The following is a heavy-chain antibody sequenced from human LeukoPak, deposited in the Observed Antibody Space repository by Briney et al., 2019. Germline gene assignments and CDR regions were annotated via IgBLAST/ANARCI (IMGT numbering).Heavy chain of an antibody. D-gene: IGHD5-12*01. V-gene: IGHV4-59*01. CDR2: IYYSGST. Sequence: SQTLSLTCTVSGGSISSYYWSWLRQPPGKGLEWIGYIYYSGSTNYNPSLKSRVTISVDTSKNQFSLKLSSVTAADTAVYYCASRGATGSDAFDIWGQGTMVTVSS. J-gene: IGHJ3*02. CDR3: ASRGATGSDAFDI. CDR1: GGSISSYY.